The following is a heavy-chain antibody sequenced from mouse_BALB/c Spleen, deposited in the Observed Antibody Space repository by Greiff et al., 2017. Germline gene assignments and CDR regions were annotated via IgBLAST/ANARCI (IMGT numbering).Heavy chain of an antibody. D-gene: IGHD2-3*01. CDR2: INPSSGYT. V-gene: IGHV1-4*01. CDR3: SRKRHDNFDY. Sequence: VKLMESGAELARPGASVKMSCKASGYTFTSYTMHWVKQRPGQGLEWIGYINPSSGYTNYNQKFKDKATLTADKSSSTDYMQLSSLTSEDSAVYFCSRKRHDNFDYWGQGTTLTVSS. CDR1: GYTFTSYT. J-gene: IGHJ2*01.